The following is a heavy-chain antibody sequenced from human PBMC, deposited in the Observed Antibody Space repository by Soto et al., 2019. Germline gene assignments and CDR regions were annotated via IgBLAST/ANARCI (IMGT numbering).Heavy chain of an antibody. D-gene: IGHD6-19*01. CDR1: GSTFSSYA. CDR2: ISYDGSNK. J-gene: IGHJ4*02. CDR3: ARDLPLEWLVPSYYFDY. Sequence: GGSLRLSCAASGSTFSSYAMHWVRQAPGKGLEWVAVISYDGSNKYYADSVKGRFTSSRDNSKNTLYLQMNSLRAEDTAVYYCARDLPLEWLVPSYYFDYWGQGTLVTVSS. V-gene: IGHV3-30-3*01.